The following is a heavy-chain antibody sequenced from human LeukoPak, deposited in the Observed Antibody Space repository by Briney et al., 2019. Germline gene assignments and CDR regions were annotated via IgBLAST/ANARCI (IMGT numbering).Heavy chain of an antibody. V-gene: IGHV4-34*01. CDR2: INHRGST. CDR3: ARWARYSSGWYPHYYYYYGMDV. Sequence: PSETLSLTCAVYGGSFSGYYWSWIRQPPGKGLEWIGEINHRGSTNYNPSLKSRVTISVDTSKNQFSLKLSSVTAADTAVYYCARWARYSSGWYPHYYYYYGMDVWGQGTTVTVSS. CDR1: GGSFSGYY. D-gene: IGHD6-19*01. J-gene: IGHJ6*02.